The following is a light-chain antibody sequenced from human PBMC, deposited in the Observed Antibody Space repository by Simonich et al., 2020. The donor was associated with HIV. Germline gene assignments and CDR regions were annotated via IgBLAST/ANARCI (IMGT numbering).Light chain of an antibody. Sequence: EIVMTQSPATLSVSPGERAPLSCMASQGVSSDLAWYQHKPVPAPRLLIYGASTRATGIPARCSGSGSGTEFTLTISSMQSEDFAVYYCQQYNNWPPYTFAQGTKLEIK. CDR2: GAS. CDR3: QQYNNWPPYT. J-gene: IGKJ2*01. CDR1: QGVSSD. V-gene: IGKV3-15*01.